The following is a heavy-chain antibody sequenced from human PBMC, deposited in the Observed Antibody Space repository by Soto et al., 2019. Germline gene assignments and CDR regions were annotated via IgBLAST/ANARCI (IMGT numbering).Heavy chain of an antibody. J-gene: IGHJ4*02. CDR3: AKDMSYGSGSYYLDY. Sequence: GGSLRLSCAASGFTFDDYAMHWVRQAPGKGLEWVSGISWNSGSIGYADSVKGRFTISRDNAKNSLYLQMNSLRAEDTALYYCAKDMSYGSGSYYLDYWGQGTLVTVSS. D-gene: IGHD3-10*01. V-gene: IGHV3-9*01. CDR1: GFTFDDYA. CDR2: ISWNSGSI.